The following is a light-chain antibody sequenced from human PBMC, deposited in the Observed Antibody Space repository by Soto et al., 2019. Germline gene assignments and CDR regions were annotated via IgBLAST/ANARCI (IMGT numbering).Light chain of an antibody. CDR1: SGHSDYA. V-gene: IGLV4-69*01. J-gene: IGLJ2*01. CDR3: QTWGTGIQV. Sequence: QTVVTQSPSASASLGDSVKLTCTLSSGHSDYAIAWHQQQPQKGPRYLMKLNSDDSHIKGDGIPDRFSGSSSGAERYLTISSLQSEDEADYYCQTWGTGIQVFGGGTKLTVL. CDR2: LNSDDSH.